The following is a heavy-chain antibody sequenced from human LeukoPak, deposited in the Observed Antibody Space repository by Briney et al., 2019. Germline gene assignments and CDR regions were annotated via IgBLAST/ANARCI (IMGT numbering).Heavy chain of an antibody. Sequence: ASVKVSCKASGGTFSSYAITWVRQVPGQGLEWMGGIIPIFGTANHVQKFQGRVTITADESTSTAYMELSILRSEDTAVYYCARAISPYSSGWYYGYWGQGTLVTVSS. D-gene: IGHD6-19*01. CDR1: GGTFSSYA. J-gene: IGHJ4*02. CDR2: IIPIFGTA. CDR3: ARAISPYSSGWYYGY. V-gene: IGHV1-69*13.